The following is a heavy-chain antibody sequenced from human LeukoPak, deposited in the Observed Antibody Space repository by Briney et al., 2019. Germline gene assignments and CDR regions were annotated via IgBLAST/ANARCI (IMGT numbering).Heavy chain of an antibody. D-gene: IGHD3-22*01. CDR1: GDSISTSCYY. Sequence: PSETLSLTCSVSGDSISTSCYYWGWIRQPPGKGLEWIGTIYYSGSTYYNPSLTSRVTISVDTSKNQFSLKLSSVTAADTAVYYGARGYYYDSSGYYYPLITRWGDDAFDIWGEGTMVTVSS. CDR3: ARGYYYDSSGYYYPLITRWGDDAFDI. CDR2: IYYSGST. V-gene: IGHV4-39*01. J-gene: IGHJ3*02.